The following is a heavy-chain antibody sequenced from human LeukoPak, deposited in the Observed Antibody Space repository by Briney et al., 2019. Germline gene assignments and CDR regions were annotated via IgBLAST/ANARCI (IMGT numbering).Heavy chain of an antibody. CDR1: GFTVSSNY. CDR2: IYNCGST. CDR3: AKGLPGFGDLLDVWNY. J-gene: IGHJ4*02. Sequence: PGGSLRLSCAASGFTVSSNYMRCVRQAPGKGLEWVSLIYNCGSTYYADSVKGRFTISRDNSKNTLYLQMNSLRAEDTALYYCAKGLPGFGDLLDVWNYWGQGILVTVSS. V-gene: IGHV3-53*01. D-gene: IGHD3-10*01.